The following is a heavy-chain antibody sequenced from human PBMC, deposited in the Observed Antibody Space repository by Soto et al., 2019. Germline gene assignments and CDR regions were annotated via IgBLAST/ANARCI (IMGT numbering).Heavy chain of an antibody. CDR3: ARDKGYLLYNWFDP. J-gene: IGHJ5*02. CDR1: GDRVSSNSAA. CDR2: TYYRSKWYI. Sequence: QSFSLPCAVSGDRVSSNSAAWNLIRQSPSRGLEWLGRTYYRSKWYIDYAVSVKSRLSINQDTSKNQFSLQLNSVTPDDTAVYYCARDKGYLLYNWFDPWGQGTLVTVSS. D-gene: IGHD3-10*01. V-gene: IGHV6-1*01.